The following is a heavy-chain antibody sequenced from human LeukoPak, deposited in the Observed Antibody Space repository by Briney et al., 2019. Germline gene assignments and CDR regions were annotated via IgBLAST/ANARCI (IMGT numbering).Heavy chain of an antibody. Sequence: SETLSLTCAVYGGSFSGYYWSWIRQPPGKGLEWIGSIYHSGSTYYNPSLKSRVTISVDTSKNQFSLKLSSVTAADTAVYYCARSSCGGDCYVWGGVYYFDYWGQGTLVTVSS. D-gene: IGHD2-21*02. V-gene: IGHV4-34*01. CDR1: GGSFSGYY. J-gene: IGHJ4*02. CDR2: IYHSGST. CDR3: ARSSCGGDCYVWGGVYYFDY.